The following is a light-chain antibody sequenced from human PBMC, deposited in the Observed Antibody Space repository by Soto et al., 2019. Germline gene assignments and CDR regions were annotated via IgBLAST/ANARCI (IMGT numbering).Light chain of an antibody. Sequence: QPVLTQSSSASASLGSSVKLTCTLSSGHSSYIIAWHQQQPGKAPRFLMKLEQSGSYNKGSGLPDRFSGSSSGADRYLTISNLQFEDKADYYCETWDTNTWVFGGGTQLTVL. CDR3: ETWDTNTWV. CDR2: LEQSGSY. CDR1: SGHSSYI. V-gene: IGLV4-60*02. J-gene: IGLJ3*02.